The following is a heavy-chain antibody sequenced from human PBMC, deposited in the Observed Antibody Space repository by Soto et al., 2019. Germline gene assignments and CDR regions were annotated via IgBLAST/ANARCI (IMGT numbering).Heavy chain of an antibody. D-gene: IGHD2-8*01. Sequence: QVQLVESGGGAVQPGKSLRLSCAASGFVFTNFYMHWVRQTPGKGLEWLAVVSDDGNNKYYADSVGGRFIISRNNSNNTVALQMNDLGVDDMAVYYGARGSLPTVANWGQGTLVTVSS. V-gene: IGHV3-30-3*01. CDR1: GFVFTNFY. CDR3: ARGSLPTVAN. CDR2: VSDDGNNK. J-gene: IGHJ4*02.